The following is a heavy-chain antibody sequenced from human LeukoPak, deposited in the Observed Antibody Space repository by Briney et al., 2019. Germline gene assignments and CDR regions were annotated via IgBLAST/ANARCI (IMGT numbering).Heavy chain of an antibody. D-gene: IGHD4-23*01. J-gene: IGHJ4*02. CDR2: IYSSGST. CDR3: ARDYGGNHAWGVGFDY. Sequence: SSQTLSLTCTVSGGSISSGSYYWSWIRQPAGKGLEWIGRIYSSGSTNYNPSLKSRVTISVDTSKNQFSLKLTSVTAADTAMYYCARDYGGNHAWGVGFDYWGQGTLVTVSS. V-gene: IGHV4-61*02. CDR1: GGSISSGSYY.